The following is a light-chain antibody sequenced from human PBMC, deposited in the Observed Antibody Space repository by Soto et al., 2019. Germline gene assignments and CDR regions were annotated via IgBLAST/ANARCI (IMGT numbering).Light chain of an antibody. J-gene: IGKJ1*01. Sequence: EIGMTQSQTTLSVSPGERVTLSCRASQSVSSRLAWYQQKPGQSPRLLIYGASTRATGIPARFSGSGSGTEFTLTISSLQSEDFGVYYCHQYNNLWTFGQGTKVDIK. CDR3: HQYNNLWT. CDR2: GAS. CDR1: QSVSSR. V-gene: IGKV3-15*01.